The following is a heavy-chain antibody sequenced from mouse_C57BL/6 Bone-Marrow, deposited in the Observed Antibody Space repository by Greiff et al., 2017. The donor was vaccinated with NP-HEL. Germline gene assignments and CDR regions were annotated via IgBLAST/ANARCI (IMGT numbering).Heavy chain of an antibody. CDR1: GYSITSGYY. Sequence: EVHLVESGPGLVKPSQSLSLTCSVTGYSITSGYYWNWIRQFPGNKLEWMGYISYDGSNNYNPSLKNRISITRDTSKNQFFLKLNSVTTEDTATYYCARASYYYGSSLDYWGQGTTLTVSS. V-gene: IGHV3-6*01. CDR2: ISYDGSN. D-gene: IGHD1-1*01. CDR3: ARASYYYGSSLDY. J-gene: IGHJ2*01.